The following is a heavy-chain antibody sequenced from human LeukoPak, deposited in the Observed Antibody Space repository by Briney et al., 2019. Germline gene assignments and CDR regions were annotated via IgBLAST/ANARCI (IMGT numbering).Heavy chain of an antibody. D-gene: IGHD5-18*01. CDR1: GGSISGYY. V-gene: IGHV4-59*08. CDR3: ARRRVDTAMVTFGFDY. Sequence: SETLSLTCTVSGGSISGYYWSWIRQPPGKGLEWIAYIYYTGSTNYNPSLKSRVTISLDTSKNQFSLKPSSVTAADTAVYYCARRRVDTAMVTFGFDYWGQGTLVTVSS. J-gene: IGHJ4*02. CDR2: IYYTGST.